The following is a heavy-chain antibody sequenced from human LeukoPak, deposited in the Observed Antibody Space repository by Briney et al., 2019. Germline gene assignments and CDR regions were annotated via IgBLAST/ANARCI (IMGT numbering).Heavy chain of an antibody. J-gene: IGHJ5*02. V-gene: IGHV3-30*04. CDR1: AFTFSSHA. D-gene: IGHD2-15*01. Sequence: GGSLRLSCEASAFTFSSHAMHWVRQAPGKGLEWVAVVSYDGSIIYYADSVKGRFTISRDNSKNTLYLQMQSLRADDTAVYYCARATSSVVVPRDRFDTWGQGALVTVSS. CDR2: VSYDGSII. CDR3: ARATSSVVVPRDRFDT.